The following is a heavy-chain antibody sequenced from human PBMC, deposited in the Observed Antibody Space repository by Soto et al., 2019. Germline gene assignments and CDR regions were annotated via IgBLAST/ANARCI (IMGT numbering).Heavy chain of an antibody. CDR1: GYSFTTYW. V-gene: IGHV5-51*01. CDR3: ARARYSTSPMDV. Sequence: GESLKISCKGSGYSFTTYWIGWVRQMSGKGLEWMGIIYPGDSDTRYSPSFQGQVTISADDSITTAYLQWSTLKASDTAIYYCARARYSTSPMDVWGQGTTVTVSS. D-gene: IGHD2-2*01. J-gene: IGHJ6*02. CDR2: IYPGDSDT.